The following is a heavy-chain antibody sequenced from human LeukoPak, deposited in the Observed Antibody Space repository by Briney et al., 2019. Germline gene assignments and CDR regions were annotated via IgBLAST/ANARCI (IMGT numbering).Heavy chain of an antibody. D-gene: IGHD3-10*01. V-gene: IGHV1-24*01. CDR3: ATVVYYGSGSLGYYFDY. CDR2: FDPEDGET. J-gene: IGHJ4*02. Sequence: GASVKVSCKVSGYTLTELSMHWVRQAPGKGLEWMGGFDPEDGETIYAQKFQGRVTMTEDTSTDTAYMELSSLRSEDTAVYYCATVVYYGSGSLGYYFDYWGQGTLVTVSS. CDR1: GYTLTELS.